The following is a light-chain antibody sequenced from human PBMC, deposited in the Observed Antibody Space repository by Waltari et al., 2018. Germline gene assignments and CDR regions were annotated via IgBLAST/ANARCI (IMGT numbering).Light chain of an antibody. CDR1: SSTVGGNP. V-gene: IGLV1-44*01. CDR3: ASWDDTLNGPV. CDR2: NNN. Sequence: QSVLTQPPSASGAPGQRVTISCSASSSTVGGNPVSWYQQLPGPAPKLLIRNNNRRPSGVLTLFSCSKSGTSASLAISGLQSEDEADYYCASWDDTLNGPVFGGGTKLTVL. J-gene: IGLJ3*02.